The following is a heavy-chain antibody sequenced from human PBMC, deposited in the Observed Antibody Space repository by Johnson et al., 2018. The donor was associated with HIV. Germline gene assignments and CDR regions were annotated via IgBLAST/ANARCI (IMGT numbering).Heavy chain of an antibody. J-gene: IGHJ3*02. CDR1: GFTFSSYG. Sequence: QVQLVESGGGVVQPGRSLRLSCVASGFTFSSYGMHWVRQAPGKGLEWVAFVSYDGTNEFYADSVKGRFTVSRDSSKNTLFLQMNSLRAEDTAVYFCARGMGLQLGNALDIWGQGTMVTVSS. D-gene: IGHD1-1*01. CDR3: ARGMGLQLGNALDI. CDR2: VSYDGTNE. V-gene: IGHV3-30*03.